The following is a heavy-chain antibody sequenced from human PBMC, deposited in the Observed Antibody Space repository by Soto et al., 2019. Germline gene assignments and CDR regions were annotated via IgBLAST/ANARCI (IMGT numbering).Heavy chain of an antibody. CDR3: ARGLSWFGDPIDY. Sequence: ASVKVSCKASGYTFTSYDINWVRQATGQGLEWMGWMNTNSDNTGYAQKFQGRVTMTRNTSISTAYMELSSLRSEDTAVYYCARGLSWFGDPIDYWGQGTLVTVSS. CDR1: GYTFTSYD. J-gene: IGHJ4*02. V-gene: IGHV1-8*01. D-gene: IGHD3-10*01. CDR2: MNTNSDNT.